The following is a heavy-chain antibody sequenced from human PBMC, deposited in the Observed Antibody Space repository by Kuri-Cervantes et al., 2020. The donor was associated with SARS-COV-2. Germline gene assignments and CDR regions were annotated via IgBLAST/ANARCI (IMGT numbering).Heavy chain of an antibody. Sequence: GESLKISCAASGFTFSSYGMHWVRQAPGKGLEWVAFISFDGANQHYEDSVRGRFTISRDNSQNTVYLRMTNLRSEDTAMYYCAKDHFGVHDFWGQGTLVTVSS. V-gene: IGHV3-30*18. CDR1: GFTFSSYG. CDR3: AKDHFGVHDF. D-gene: IGHD2-21*01. J-gene: IGHJ4*02. CDR2: ISFDGANQ.